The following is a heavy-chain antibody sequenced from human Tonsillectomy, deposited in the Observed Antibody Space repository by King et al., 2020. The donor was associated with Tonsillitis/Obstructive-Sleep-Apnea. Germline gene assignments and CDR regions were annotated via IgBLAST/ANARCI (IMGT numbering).Heavy chain of an antibody. CDR3: ASGDYGDYGY. Sequence: VQLVESGGGLVKPGWSLRLSCAASGFTFSNYSMNWVRQAPGKGLEWVSSISSSGTYIYYADSVKGRFTISRDNAKNSLSLQMNSLRAEDTAVYYCASGDYGDYGYWGQGTLVTVSS. D-gene: IGHD4-17*01. J-gene: IGHJ4*02. V-gene: IGHV3-21*01. CDR1: GFTFSNYS. CDR2: ISSSGTYI.